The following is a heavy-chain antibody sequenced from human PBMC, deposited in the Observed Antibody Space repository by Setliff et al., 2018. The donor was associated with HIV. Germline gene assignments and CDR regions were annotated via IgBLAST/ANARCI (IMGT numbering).Heavy chain of an antibody. D-gene: IGHD3-10*01. CDR3: ARETYYGSGSYLPTEYYYYYMDV. CDR1: GYTFTSYG. J-gene: IGHJ6*03. Sequence: SVKVPCKASGYTFTSYGISWVRQAPGQGLEWMGGIIPIFGTANYAQKFQGRVTITTDESTTTAYTELRSLRSEDTAVYYCARETYYGSGSYLPTEYYYYYMDVWGKGTKVTVSS. CDR2: IIPIFGTA. V-gene: IGHV1-69*05.